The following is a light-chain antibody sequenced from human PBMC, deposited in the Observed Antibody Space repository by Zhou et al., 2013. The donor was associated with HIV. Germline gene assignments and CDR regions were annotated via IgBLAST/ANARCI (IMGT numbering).Light chain of an antibody. CDR1: RSLLDADGSNY. V-gene: IGKV2-28*01. CDR2: WGS. J-gene: IGKJ1*01. Sequence: DVVMTQSPGSLPVSPGEPASLSCRSSRSLLDADGSNYLDWYQQKPGQTPQLLIYWGSTRAPGVSHRFSGSGSGTDFTLRISKVEADDVGVYYCMQALQIPRTFGQGTKVEL. CDR3: MQALQIPRT.